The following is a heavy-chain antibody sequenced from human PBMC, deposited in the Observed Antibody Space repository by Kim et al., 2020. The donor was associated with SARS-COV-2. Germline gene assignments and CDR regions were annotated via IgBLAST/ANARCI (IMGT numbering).Heavy chain of an antibody. Sequence: ASVKVSCKASGYTFTSYYMHWVRQAPGQGLEWMGIINPSGGSTSYAQKFQGRVTMTRDTSTSTVYMELSSLRSEDTAVYYCARVLRQQLYYYYGMDVWGQGTTVTVSS. D-gene: IGHD6-13*01. V-gene: IGHV1-46*01. J-gene: IGHJ6*02. CDR1: GYTFTSYY. CDR2: INPSGGST. CDR3: ARVLRQQLYYYYGMDV.